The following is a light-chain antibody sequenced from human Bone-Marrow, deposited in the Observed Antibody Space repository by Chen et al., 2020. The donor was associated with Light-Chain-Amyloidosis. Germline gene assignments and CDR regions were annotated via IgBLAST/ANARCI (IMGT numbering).Light chain of an antibody. V-gene: IGLV3-25*03. Sequence: SYELTQPPSVSVSPGQTARINCSGDDLPTKYAYWYQQKPGQAPVLVIHRDTERPSGISERFSGSSSGTTATLTISGFQAEDEADYHCQSADSSGTYEVIFGGGTKLTV. CDR3: QSADSSGTYEVI. CDR2: RDT. J-gene: IGLJ2*01. CDR1: DLPTKY.